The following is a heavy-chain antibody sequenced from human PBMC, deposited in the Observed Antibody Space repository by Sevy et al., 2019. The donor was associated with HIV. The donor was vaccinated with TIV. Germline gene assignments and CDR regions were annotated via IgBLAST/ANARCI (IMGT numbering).Heavy chain of an antibody. D-gene: IGHD3-10*01. CDR2: IRYDGSNK. Sequence: GGSLRLSCVASGFTFSSYGMHWVRQAPGKGLEWVAFIRYDGSNKYYADSVKGRFTISRDNSKNTLYLQMNSLRAEDTAVYYCAKDLMAYYYGSGSYYYYGMDVWGQGTTVTVSS. CDR1: GFTFSSYG. V-gene: IGHV3-30*02. J-gene: IGHJ6*02. CDR3: AKDLMAYYYGSGSYYYYGMDV.